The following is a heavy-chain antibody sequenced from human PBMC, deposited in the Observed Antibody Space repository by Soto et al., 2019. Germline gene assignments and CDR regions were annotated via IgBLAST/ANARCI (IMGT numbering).Heavy chain of an antibody. Sequence: PXETLSLTCAVYGGSFSGYYWSWIRQPPGKGLDWIGEINHSGSTNYNPSLKSRVTISVDTSKNQFSLKLSSVTAADTAVYYCARGYFDSWGQGTLVTVSS. J-gene: IGHJ4*02. CDR1: GGSFSGYY. V-gene: IGHV4-34*01. CDR2: INHSGST. CDR3: ARGYFDS.